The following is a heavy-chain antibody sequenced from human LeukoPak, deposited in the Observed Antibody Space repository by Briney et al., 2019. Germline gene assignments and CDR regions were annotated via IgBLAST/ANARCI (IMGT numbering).Heavy chain of an antibody. Sequence: SQTLSLTCAISGDSVSSPTVAWVWIRHSPSRGLEWLGRTYFRSMWSSDYAVAVRGRITISSDTSKTQYSLHLNSVTPEDTAVYYCARMSYSAFHIRGQGTLVTVSS. V-gene: IGHV6-1*01. CDR3: ARMSYSAFHI. CDR2: TYFRSMWSS. J-gene: IGHJ3*02. CDR1: GDSVSSPTVA. D-gene: IGHD4-11*01.